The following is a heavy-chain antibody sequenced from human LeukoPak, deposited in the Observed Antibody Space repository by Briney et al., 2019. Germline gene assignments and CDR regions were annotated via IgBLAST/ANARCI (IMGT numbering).Heavy chain of an antibody. J-gene: IGHJ4*02. CDR2: FTDSGGST. CDR1: DLTFSSYA. CDR3: AKGSSGSRPYYFDY. Sequence: GGSLSLSCAAPDLTFSSYAMSWVRQAQGGGLEWASPFTDSGGSTYSSDSVKGRFTISRDNSKNTLYLQMNTLRAEDTAIYYCAKGSSGSRPYYFDYWGQGTLVTVSS. D-gene: IGHD3-22*01. V-gene: IGHV3-23*01.